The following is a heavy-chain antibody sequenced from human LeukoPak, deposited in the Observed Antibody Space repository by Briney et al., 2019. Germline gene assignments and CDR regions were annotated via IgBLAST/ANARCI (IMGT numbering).Heavy chain of an antibody. CDR2: ITYRGGT. J-gene: IGHJ4*02. CDR3: APYGGDWTFD. CDR1: GLSLDNYY. Sequence: PSDTLSLTCAVYGLSLDNYYWMFVRQPPGKGLQWIGEITYRGGTSYHPSLKSGVSISINATVKHISLKLLSRTAADTAVYYCAPYGGDWTFDWGQGTVVTVSS. V-gene: IGHV4-34*01. D-gene: IGHD2-21*01.